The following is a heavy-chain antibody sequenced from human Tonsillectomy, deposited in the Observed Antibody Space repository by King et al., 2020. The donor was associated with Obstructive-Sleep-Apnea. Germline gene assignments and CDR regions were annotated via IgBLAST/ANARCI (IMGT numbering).Heavy chain of an antibody. J-gene: IGHJ3*02. V-gene: IGHV4-38-2*02. CDR1: AYSVSSAYF. D-gene: IGHD3-16*01. CDR3: ARGSGEAFDI. Sequence: VQLQESGPALVKPSETLSLTCTVSAYSVSSAYFWGWIRPPPGKGLEWIGNVYHSGGTYYNPSLKCRVTISVDTSKNQFSLKMTSVTAADTAIYYCARGSGEAFDIWNRGTMVTVSS. CDR2: VYHSGGT.